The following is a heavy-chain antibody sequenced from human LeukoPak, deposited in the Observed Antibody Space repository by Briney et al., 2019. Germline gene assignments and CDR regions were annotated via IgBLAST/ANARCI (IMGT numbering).Heavy chain of an antibody. CDR1: GGSFSGYY. CDR2: IYYSGST. V-gene: IGHV4-59*08. J-gene: IGHJ6*02. D-gene: IGHD3-3*01. Sequence: PSETLSLTCAVYGGSFSGYYWSWIRQPPGKGLEWIGYIYYSGSTNYNPSLKSRVTISVDTSKNQFSLKLSSVTAADTAVYYCARHWSGYYNIYGMDVWGQGTTVTVSS. CDR3: ARHWSGYYNIYGMDV.